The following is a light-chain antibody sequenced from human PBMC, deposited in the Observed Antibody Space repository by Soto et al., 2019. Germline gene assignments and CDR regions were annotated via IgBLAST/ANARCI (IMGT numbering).Light chain of an antibody. J-gene: IGKJ2*01. CDR2: GAS. CDR1: QSVTRSY. CDR3: QQYGPSLYT. V-gene: IGKV3-20*01. Sequence: EIVLTQSPGTLSLSPGERATLSCRASQSVTRSYLAWYQQKPGQAPRLLIYGASIRATGIPDRFSASGSGTDFTLTISRLEPEDFAVYYCQQYGPSLYTFGQGTKVEIK.